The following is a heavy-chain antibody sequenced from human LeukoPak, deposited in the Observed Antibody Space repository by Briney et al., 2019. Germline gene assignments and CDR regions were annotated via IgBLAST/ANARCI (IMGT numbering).Heavy chain of an antibody. J-gene: IGHJ5*02. Sequence: VSCXXXGYXXTXXYMHWVRQAPGXGLEWMGRVNPNSGGTNYAQKFQGRVTMTRDTSISTAYMELSRLRSDDTAVYYCARGRVVGANWFDHWGQGTLVTVSS. V-gene: IGHV1-2*06. CDR1: GYXXTXXY. CDR3: ARGRVVGANWFDH. D-gene: IGHD1-26*01. CDR2: VNPNSGGT.